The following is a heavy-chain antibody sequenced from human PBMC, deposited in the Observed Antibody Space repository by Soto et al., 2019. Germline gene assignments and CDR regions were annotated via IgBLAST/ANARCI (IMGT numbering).Heavy chain of an antibody. V-gene: IGHV6-1*01. CDR2: TYYRSKWYN. D-gene: IGHD3-16*01. CDR3: ARQSLTSGKAPNWFDP. CDR1: GDSVSSNSAA. J-gene: IGHJ5*02. Sequence: SQTLSLPCAISGDSVSSNSAAWNWIRQSPSRGLEWLGRTYYRSKWYNDYAVSVKSRITINPDTSKNQFSLQLNSVTPEDTAVYYCARQSLTSGKAPNWFDPWGQGTLVTVSS.